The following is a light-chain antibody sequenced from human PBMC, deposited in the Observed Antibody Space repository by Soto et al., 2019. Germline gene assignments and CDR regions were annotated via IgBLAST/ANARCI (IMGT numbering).Light chain of an antibody. V-gene: IGKV1-39*01. CDR2: FVS. Sequence: DIPMTQSPSSLSASIGDRVTITCRASQSISTFLNWYQQKPGKAPKLLIFFVSSLQSGVPSRFSGSRSGTDFTLTISSLQPEDSATYYCQQAYSSPRTFGQGTKVEVK. J-gene: IGKJ1*01. CDR1: QSISTF. CDR3: QQAYSSPRT.